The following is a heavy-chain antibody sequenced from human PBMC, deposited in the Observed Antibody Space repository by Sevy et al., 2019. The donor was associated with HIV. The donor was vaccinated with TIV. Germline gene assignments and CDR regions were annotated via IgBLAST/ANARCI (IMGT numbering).Heavy chain of an antibody. D-gene: IGHD5-12*01. CDR3: ARSYSGYNNWFDP. J-gene: IGHJ5*02. V-gene: IGHV3-30-3*01. Sequence: GGSLRLSCAASGFTFSSYAMHSVRQAPAKGLEWVAVISYDESNKYYADSVKGRFTISRDNSKNTLYLQMNSLRAEDTAVYYCARSYSGYNNWFDPWGQGTLVTVSS. CDR1: GFTFSSYA. CDR2: ISYDESNK.